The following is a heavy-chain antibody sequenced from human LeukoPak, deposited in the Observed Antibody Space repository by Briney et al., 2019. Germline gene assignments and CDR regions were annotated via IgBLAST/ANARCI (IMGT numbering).Heavy chain of an antibody. CDR1: RFTFNDYY. V-gene: IGHV1-2*02. CDR3: AEGYSNGYHPFDY. CDR2: IDPNSGGT. J-gene: IGHJ4*02. Sequence: ASVKVSCKASRFTFNDYYIHWVRQAPGQGLEWMGWIDPNSGGTHYAQNFQGRVTVTRDAAIYTVYMDLTSLRSDDTAVYYCAEGYSNGYHPFDYWGQGTLVTVSS. D-gene: IGHD5-18*01.